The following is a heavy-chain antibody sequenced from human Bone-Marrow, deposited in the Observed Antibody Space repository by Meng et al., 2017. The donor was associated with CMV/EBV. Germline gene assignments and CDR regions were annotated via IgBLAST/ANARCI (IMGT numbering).Heavy chain of an antibody. CDR2: INPSGGST. J-gene: IGHJ4*02. CDR1: GYTFTSYY. V-gene: IGHV1-46*01. D-gene: IGHD1-26*01. CDR3: ARGVEATFHFDY. Sequence: ASVQVSCKASGYTFTSYYMHWVRQAPGQGLEWMGIINPSGGSTSYAQKFQGRVTMTSDTSTSTVYMELSSLRSGDTAVYYCARGVEATFHFDYWGQGTLVTGSS.